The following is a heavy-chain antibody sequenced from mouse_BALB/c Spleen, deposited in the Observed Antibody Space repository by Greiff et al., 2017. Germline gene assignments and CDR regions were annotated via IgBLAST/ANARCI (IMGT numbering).Heavy chain of an antibody. J-gene: IGHJ4*01. CDR2: IYPGDGDT. Sequence: VQLHQSGAELARPGASVKLSCKASGYTFTSYWMQWVKQRPGQGLEWIGAIYPGDGDTRYTQKFKGKATLTADKSSSTAYMQLSSLASEDSAVYYCARGITSAMDYWGQGTSVTVSS. D-gene: IGHD1-1*01. CDR1: GYTFTSYW. CDR3: ARGITSAMDY. V-gene: IGHV1-87*01.